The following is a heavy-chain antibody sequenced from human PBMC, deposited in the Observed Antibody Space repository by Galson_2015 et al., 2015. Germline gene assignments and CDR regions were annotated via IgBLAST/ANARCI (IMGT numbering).Heavy chain of an antibody. CDR3: ARGGDYGGNVGY. V-gene: IGHV4-31*03. CDR2: IYYSGST. J-gene: IGHJ4*02. Sequence: TLSLTCTVSGGSISSGGYYWSWIRQHPGKGLEWIGYIYYSGSTYYNPSLKSRVTISVDTSKNQFSLKLSSVTAADTAVYYCARGGDYGGNVGYWGQGTLVTVSS. D-gene: IGHD4-23*01. CDR1: GGSISSGGYY.